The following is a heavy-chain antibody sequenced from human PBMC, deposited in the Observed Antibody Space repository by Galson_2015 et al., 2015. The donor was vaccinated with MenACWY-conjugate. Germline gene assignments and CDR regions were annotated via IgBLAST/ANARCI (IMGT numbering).Heavy chain of an antibody. J-gene: IGHJ6*02. Sequence: SVKVSCKASGYTFTNYAMHWVRQAPGQRLEWMGWINAGNGNTKYSQKFQGRVTITSDTSASTAYMGLSSLRSEDTAVYYCAREIVVAPAASWGDYYYGMDVWGQGTTVTVSS. CDR3: AREIVVAPAASWGDYYYGMDV. V-gene: IGHV1-3*01. D-gene: IGHD2-2*01. CDR1: GYTFTNYA. CDR2: INAGNGNT.